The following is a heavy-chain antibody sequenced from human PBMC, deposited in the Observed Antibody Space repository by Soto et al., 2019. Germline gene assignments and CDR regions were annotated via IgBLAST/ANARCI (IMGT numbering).Heavy chain of an antibody. CDR1: GYTFTGYY. Sequence: ASVKVSCKASGYTFTGYYMHWVRQAPGQGLEWMGWMNPNSGNTGYAQKFQGRVTMTRNTSISTAYMELSSLRSEDTAVYYCARGWHYYDSSGQDNWGQGTLVTVSS. CDR2: MNPNSGNT. V-gene: IGHV1-8*02. CDR3: ARGWHYYDSSGQDN. J-gene: IGHJ4*02. D-gene: IGHD3-22*01.